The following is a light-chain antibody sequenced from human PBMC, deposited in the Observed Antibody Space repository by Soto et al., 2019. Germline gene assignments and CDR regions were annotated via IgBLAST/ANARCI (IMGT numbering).Light chain of an antibody. Sequence: EIVMTQSPGTLSLSPGERATLSCRASQSVSSSYLAWYQQKPGQAPRLLIYGASSRATGIPDRFSGSGSATDFTLTISRLEPEDFAVYYCQQYHTSPLTFGGGTRWIS. CDR1: QSVSSSY. V-gene: IGKV3-20*01. CDR3: QQYHTSPLT. J-gene: IGKJ4*01. CDR2: GAS.